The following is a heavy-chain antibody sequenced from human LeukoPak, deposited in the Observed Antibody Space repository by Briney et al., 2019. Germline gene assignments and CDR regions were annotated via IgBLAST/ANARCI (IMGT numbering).Heavy chain of an antibody. CDR1: GFTFSSYA. D-gene: IGHD2-2*01. CDR2: ICGSGGNT. CDR3: ARVGRYCSSTSCHNWFDP. Sequence: GGSLRLSCTASGFTFSSYAMSWVRQAPGKGLEWVSAICGSGGNTYYADSVKGRFTISRDNAKNTLYLQMNSLRAEDTAVYYCARVGRYCSSTSCHNWFDPWGQGTLVTVSS. V-gene: IGHV3-23*01. J-gene: IGHJ5*02.